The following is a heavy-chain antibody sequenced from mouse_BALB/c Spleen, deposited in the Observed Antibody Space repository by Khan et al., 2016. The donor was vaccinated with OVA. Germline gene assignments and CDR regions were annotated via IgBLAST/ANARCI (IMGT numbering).Heavy chain of an antibody. J-gene: IGHJ4*01. V-gene: IGHV2-6-1*01. CDR2: IWSDGST. Sequence: VQLQESGPALVAPSQSLSITCTISGFSLTNYGVHWVRQPPGKGLEWLVVIWSDGSTTYNSALKSRLSISKDNSKRQVFLKMNSLQTDDTAMYYCARQPYYHYYIIDYWGQGTSVTVSS. CDR1: GFSLTNYG. CDR3: ARQPYYHYYIIDY. D-gene: IGHD2-10*01.